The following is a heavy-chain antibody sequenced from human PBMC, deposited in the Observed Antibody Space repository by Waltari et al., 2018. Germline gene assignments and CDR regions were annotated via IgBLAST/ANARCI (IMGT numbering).Heavy chain of an antibody. CDR3: ARDRAEENWFDP. CDR1: GGTFSSYA. CDR2: IIPILGIA. J-gene: IGHJ5*02. D-gene: IGHD6-25*01. Sequence: QVQLVQSGAEVKKPGSSVKVSCKASGGTFSSYAISWVRQAPGQGLECMGGIIPILGIANYAQKFQGRVTITADKSTSTAYMELSSLRSEDTAVYYCARDRAEENWFDPWGQGTLVTVSS. V-gene: IGHV1-69*10.